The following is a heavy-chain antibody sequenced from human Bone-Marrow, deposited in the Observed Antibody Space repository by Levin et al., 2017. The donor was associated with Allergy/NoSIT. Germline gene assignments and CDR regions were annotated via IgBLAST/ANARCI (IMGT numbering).Heavy chain of an antibody. CDR3: AKDVPVDWLWA. CDR2: ISATGDTT. Sequence: GESLKISCSAAGFTFAAHAMSWVRQAPGKGLEWVSTISATGDTTYYADSVRGRFTISRDNRRLTLQLQMNSLRPDDTAVYYCAKDVPVDWLWAWGRGALVNVSS. J-gene: IGHJ4*01. V-gene: IGHV3-23*01. CDR1: GFTFAAHA. D-gene: IGHD3-9*01.